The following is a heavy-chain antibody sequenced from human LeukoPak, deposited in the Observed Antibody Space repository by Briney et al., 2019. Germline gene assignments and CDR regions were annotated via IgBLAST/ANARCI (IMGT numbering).Heavy chain of an antibody. CDR2: ISWNSGSI. CDR1: GFTFDDYA. J-gene: IGHJ4*02. V-gene: IGHV3-9*01. D-gene: IGHD6-19*01. CDR3: AKGDSSGWSEHYFDY. Sequence: PGGSLRLSCAASGFTFDDYAMHWVRQAPGKGLEWVSGISWNSGSIGYADSVKGRFTISRDNAKNSLYLQMNSLRAEDTALYYCAKGDSSGWSEHYFDYWGQGTLVTVSS.